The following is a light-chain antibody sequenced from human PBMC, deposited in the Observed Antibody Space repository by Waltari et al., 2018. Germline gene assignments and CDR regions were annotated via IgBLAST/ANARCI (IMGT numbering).Light chain of an antibody. CDR1: TSDFGNLKL. J-gene: IGLJ3*02. V-gene: IGLV2-23*01. CDR2: EAT. Sequence: QSALTQPSSVSGSPGQSTPISCTGSTSDFGNLKLVSWSQLHPGKAPKLLIFEATKRPSGISYHFSGSKAGNTASLTISGLQAEDEADYFCCSYAGSSSPRLFGGGTKLSVL. CDR3: CSYAGSSSPRL.